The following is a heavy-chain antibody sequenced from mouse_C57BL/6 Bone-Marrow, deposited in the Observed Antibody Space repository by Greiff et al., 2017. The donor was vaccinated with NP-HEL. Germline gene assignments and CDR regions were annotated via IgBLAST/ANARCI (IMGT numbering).Heavy chain of an antibody. CDR2: IRSKSSNYAT. Sequence: DVMLVESGGGLVQPKGSLKLSCAASGFTFNTYAMHWVRQAPGKGLEWVARIRSKSSNYATYYADSVKDRFTISRDDSQSMLYLQMNNLKTEDTAMYYCVRVDLLWSHYYAMDYWGQGTSVTVSS. CDR3: VRVDLLWSHYYAMDY. CDR1: GFTFNTYA. V-gene: IGHV10-3*01. J-gene: IGHJ4*01. D-gene: IGHD2-1*01.